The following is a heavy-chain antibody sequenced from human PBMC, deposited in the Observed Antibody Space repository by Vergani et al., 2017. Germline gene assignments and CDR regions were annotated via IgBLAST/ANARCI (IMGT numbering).Heavy chain of an antibody. CDR2: INNDGHT. CDR1: GESFSSFY. CDR3: AVRPRVDLVGGEIVTRRTFDY. D-gene: IGHD3-10*01. J-gene: IGHJ4*02. V-gene: IGHV4-34*02. Sequence: QVQLQQWGAGVVKPSGTLSLTFAVFGESFSSFYWSWIRQPPGKGLVWIGEINNDGHTNYNPSLESRVTVSRDTAKNQFSLNLMSVTAADTAMYYCAVRPRVDLVGGEIVTRRTFDYWSQGSLVTVSS.